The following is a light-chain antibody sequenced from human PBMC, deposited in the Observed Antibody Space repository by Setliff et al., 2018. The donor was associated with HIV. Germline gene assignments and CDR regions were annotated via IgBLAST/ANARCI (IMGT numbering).Light chain of an antibody. CDR2: QAT. J-gene: IGLJ1*01. Sequence: QSALTQPASVSGSPGQSITISCTGTSSDVGRYNLVSWYQQHPGKAPKLMIYQATKPPSGVSNRFSGSKSGNTASLTISGLQAEDEADYYCCSNTGSNTDVFGTGTKVTVL. CDR3: CSNTGSNTDV. CDR1: SSDVGRYNL. V-gene: IGLV2-23*01.